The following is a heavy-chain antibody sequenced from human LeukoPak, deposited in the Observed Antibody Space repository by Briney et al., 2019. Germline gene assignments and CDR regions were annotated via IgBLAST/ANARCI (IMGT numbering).Heavy chain of an antibody. CDR2: ISGSGGST. D-gene: IGHD3-22*01. CDR3: AKSDFYDSSGYRKAHDAFDI. Sequence: GGSLRLSCAASGFIFSNYAMSWVRQAPGKGLEWVSAISGSGGSTYYADSVKGRFTISRDNSKNTLYLQMNSLRAEDTAVYYCAKSDFYDSSGYRKAHDAFDIWGQGTMVTVSS. CDR1: GFIFSNYA. V-gene: IGHV3-23*01. J-gene: IGHJ3*02.